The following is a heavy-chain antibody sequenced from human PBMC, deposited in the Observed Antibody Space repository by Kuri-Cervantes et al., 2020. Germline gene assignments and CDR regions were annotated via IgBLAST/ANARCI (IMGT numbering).Heavy chain of an antibody. CDR1: GFTFSSYT. V-gene: IGHV3-21*03. J-gene: IGHJ4*02. CDR2: ISTSSGYI. D-gene: IGHD4-17*01. Sequence: GESLKISCAASGFTFSSYTMNWVRQAPGKGLEWVSSISTSSGYIYYADSVRGRFTISRDNAKNSLYLQMNSLKSEDTAMYYCSTRDDGGYTGCWGQGTLVTVSS. CDR3: STRDDGGYTGC.